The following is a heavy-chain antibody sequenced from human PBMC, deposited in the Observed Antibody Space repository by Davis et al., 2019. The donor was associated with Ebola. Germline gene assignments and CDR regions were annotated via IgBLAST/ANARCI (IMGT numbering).Heavy chain of an antibody. CDR1: GYTFTGYY. J-gene: IGHJ6*02. CDR2: INPNSGGT. D-gene: IGHD5-12*01. CDR3: AGPEGGYTPPPYNYTMDV. Sequence: ASVKVSCKASGYTFTGYYMHWVRQAPGQGLEWMGWINPNSGGTNYAQKFQGWVTMTRDTSISTAYMELSRLRSDDTAVYYCAGPEGGYTPPPYNYTMDVWGQGTTVTVSS. V-gene: IGHV1-2*04.